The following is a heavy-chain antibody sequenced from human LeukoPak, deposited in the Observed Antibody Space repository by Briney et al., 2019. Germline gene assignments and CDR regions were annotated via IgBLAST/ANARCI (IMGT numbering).Heavy chain of an antibody. Sequence: GGSLRLSCAASGFTLSSYGMNWVRQAPGKGLDWVAFLRYDGSTAFYEDSVKGRFTISRDSSKNTLYLQMNSLAPADTAIYYCAKDPYGGTYPSYFDYWGQGTLVTVSS. J-gene: IGHJ4*02. D-gene: IGHD1-26*01. CDR2: LRYDGSTA. V-gene: IGHV3-30*02. CDR3: AKDPYGGTYPSYFDY. CDR1: GFTLSSYG.